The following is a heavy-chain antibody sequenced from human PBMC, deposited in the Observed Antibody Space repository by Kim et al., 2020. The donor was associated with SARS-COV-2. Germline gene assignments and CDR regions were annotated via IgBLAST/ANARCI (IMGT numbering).Heavy chain of an antibody. CDR3: AKDRYSGSYTDY. Sequence: YADTVKGRFTISRDNSKNTLYLQMNSLRAEDTAVYYCAKDRYSGSYTDYWGQGTLVTVSS. D-gene: IGHD1-26*01. V-gene: IGHV3-23*01. J-gene: IGHJ4*02.